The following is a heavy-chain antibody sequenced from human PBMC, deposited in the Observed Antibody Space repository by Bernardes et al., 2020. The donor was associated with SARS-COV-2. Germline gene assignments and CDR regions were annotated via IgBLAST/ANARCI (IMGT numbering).Heavy chain of an antibody. Sequence: SETLSLTCTVSGGSISSYYWSWIRQPAGKGLEWIGRIYTSGSTNYNPSLKSRVTMSVDTSKNQFSLKLSSVTAADTAVYYCAREAWDSSSWYTGDRHSCYYYGMDVWGQGTTVTVSS. J-gene: IGHJ6*02. CDR3: AREAWDSSSWYTGDRHSCYYYGMDV. V-gene: IGHV4-4*07. D-gene: IGHD6-13*01. CDR1: GGSISSYY. CDR2: IYTSGST.